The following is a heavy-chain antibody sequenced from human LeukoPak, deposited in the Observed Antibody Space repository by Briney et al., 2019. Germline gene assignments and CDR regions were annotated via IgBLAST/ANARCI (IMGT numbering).Heavy chain of an antibody. D-gene: IGHD5-24*01. J-gene: IGHJ3*02. CDR1: GLTLSSYG. V-gene: IGHV3-30*18. CDR2: ISYDGSNK. CDR3: AKARGRWLQLDDAFDI. Sequence: GGSLRLSCAASGLTLSSYGMHWVRQAPGKGLEWVAVISYDGSNKYYADSVKGRFTISRDNSKNTLYLQMNSLRAEDTAVYYCAKARGRWLQLDDAFDIWGQGTMVTVSS.